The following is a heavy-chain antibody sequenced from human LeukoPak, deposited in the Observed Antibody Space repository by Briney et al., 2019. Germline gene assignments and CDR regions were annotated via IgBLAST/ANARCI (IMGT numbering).Heavy chain of an antibody. Sequence: SETLSLTCSVSGASISSSSHYWGWIRQPPGKGLEWIGSIHYTGSTYYNPSLKSRVTISVDTSTNHFSLKLTSVTAADTAVYYCARGGQEGYNYPYFDYWDQGILVTVSS. CDR1: GASISSSSHY. J-gene: IGHJ4*02. D-gene: IGHD5-24*01. CDR2: IHYTGST. CDR3: ARGGQEGYNYPYFDY. V-gene: IGHV4-39*02.